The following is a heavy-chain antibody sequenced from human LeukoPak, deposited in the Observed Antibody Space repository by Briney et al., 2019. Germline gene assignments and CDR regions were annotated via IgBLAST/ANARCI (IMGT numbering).Heavy chain of an antibody. J-gene: IGHJ4*02. CDR2: ISSSGSTI. CDR1: GFTFSDYY. CDR3: ARGGEYSSSWYGNLNY. D-gene: IGHD6-13*01. Sequence: GGSLRLSCAASGFTFSDYYMSWIRQAPGKGPEWVSYISSSGSTIYYADSVKGRFTISRDNAKNSLYLQMNSLRAEDTAVYYCARGGEYSSSWYGNLNYWGQGTLVTVSS. V-gene: IGHV3-11*01.